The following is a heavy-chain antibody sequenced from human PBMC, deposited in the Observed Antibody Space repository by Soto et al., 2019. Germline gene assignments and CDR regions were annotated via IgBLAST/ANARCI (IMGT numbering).Heavy chain of an antibody. CDR1: GGTFSSYT. Sequence: PSVTVSCKASGGTFSSYTISWVRPAPRQGLEWMGRIIPILGIANYAQKFQGRVTITADKSTSTAYMELSSLRSEDTAVYYCARAIAAAGHYYYYGMDVWGQGTTVTVSS. V-gene: IGHV1-69*02. J-gene: IGHJ6*02. CDR2: IIPILGIA. D-gene: IGHD6-13*01. CDR3: ARAIAAAGHYYYYGMDV.